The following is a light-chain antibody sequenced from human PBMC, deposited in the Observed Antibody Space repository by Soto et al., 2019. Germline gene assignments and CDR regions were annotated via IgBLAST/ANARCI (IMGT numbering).Light chain of an antibody. Sequence: QSALTQPPSASGSPGQSVTISCTGTSSDVGGYNFVSWYQQHPGKSPNLMIYEVSERPSGVPDRFSGSKSGNTASLTVSGLQAEDEADYYCSSYAGSNIVVFGGGIKLTVL. CDR3: SSYAGSNIVV. CDR2: EVS. J-gene: IGLJ2*01. CDR1: SSDVGGYNF. V-gene: IGLV2-8*01.